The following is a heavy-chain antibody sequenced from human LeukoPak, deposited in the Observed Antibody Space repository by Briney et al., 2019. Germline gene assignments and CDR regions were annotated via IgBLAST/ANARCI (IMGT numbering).Heavy chain of an antibody. D-gene: IGHD3-9*01. V-gene: IGHV3-7*02. CDR3: ARSTSSEYDIYHFDY. J-gene: IGHJ4*02. CDR2: IQQDGSEK. Sequence: GESLRLSCAASGFTFSDYWMSWVRQAPGKGLEWVANIQQDGSEKYYVDSVKGRFTISRDNAKKSLFLQVSSLRGEDTAVYYCARSTSSEYDIYHFDYWGQGTLVTVSS. CDR1: GFTFSDYW.